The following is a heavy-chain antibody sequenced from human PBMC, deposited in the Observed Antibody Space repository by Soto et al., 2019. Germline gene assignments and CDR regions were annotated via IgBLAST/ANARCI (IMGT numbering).Heavy chain of an antibody. D-gene: IGHD4-17*01. CDR3: TIGGDPDYGDDNT. CDR2: IIPILGIP. Sequence: QVKLVQSGAEVRKPGSSVRVSCKTSGATLSNQIIGWVRQAPGQGLEWMGRIIPILGIPNYSQRFQDRLAVTADISPSTVQMALSSPRSEGPGMYCCTIGGDPDYGDDNTWGQGTLVTVSS. J-gene: IGHJ5*02. V-gene: IGHV1-69*02. CDR1: GATLSNQI.